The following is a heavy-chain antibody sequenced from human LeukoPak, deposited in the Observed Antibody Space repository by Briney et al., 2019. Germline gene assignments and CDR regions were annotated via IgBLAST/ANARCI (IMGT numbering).Heavy chain of an antibody. J-gene: IGHJ3*02. CDR1: GGAISSNH. V-gene: IGHV4-59*01. D-gene: IGHD3-22*01. Sequence: SETLSLTCTVSGGAISSNHWSWIRQPPGKGLEWIGYIYDSGSTNYNPSLKSRVTISIDTPKNQFSLKLTSVTAADTAVYYCASSPYWYDSNGYFGAFDIWGLGTIVTVTS. CDR3: ASSPYWYDSNGYFGAFDI. CDR2: IYDSGST.